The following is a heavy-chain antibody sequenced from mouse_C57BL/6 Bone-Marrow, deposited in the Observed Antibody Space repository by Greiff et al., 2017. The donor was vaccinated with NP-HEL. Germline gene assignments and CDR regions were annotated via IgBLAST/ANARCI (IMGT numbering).Heavy chain of an antibody. CDR3: VWLCFAY. Sequence: EVKVEESGGGLVQPGGSMKLSCVASGFTFSNYWMNWVRQSPEKGLEWVAQIRLKSDNYATHYAESVKGRFTISRDDSKSSVYLQMNNLRAEDTGIYYCVWLCFAYWGQGTLVTVSA. CDR1: GFTFSNYW. J-gene: IGHJ3*01. V-gene: IGHV6-3*01. CDR2: IRLKSDNYAT.